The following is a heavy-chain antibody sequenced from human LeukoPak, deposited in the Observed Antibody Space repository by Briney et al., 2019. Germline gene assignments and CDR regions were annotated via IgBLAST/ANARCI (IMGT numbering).Heavy chain of an antibody. D-gene: IGHD6-13*01. CDR1: GGSFSGYY. V-gene: IGHV4-34*01. CDR3: AKTYSGSSYYYYMDV. CDR2: INHSGST. Sequence: PSETLSLTCAVYGGSFSGYYWSWIRQPPGKGLEWIGEINHSGSTNYNPSLKSRVTISVDTSKNQFSLKLSSVTAADTAVYYCAKTYSGSSYYYYMDVWGKGTTVTISS. J-gene: IGHJ6*03.